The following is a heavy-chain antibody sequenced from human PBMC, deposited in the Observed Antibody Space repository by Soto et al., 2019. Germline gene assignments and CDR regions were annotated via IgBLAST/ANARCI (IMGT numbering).Heavy chain of an antibody. CDR1: GGTFSSFA. J-gene: IGHJ6*02. Sequence: GASVKVSCKASGGTFSSFAINWVRQAPGRGPEWMGGTIPILGTANYAQKFQGRVTIIADETTNTASLELTSLRSEDTAVYYCARGNALDIWGQGTTVTVSS. CDR2: TIPILGTA. CDR3: ARGNALDI. V-gene: IGHV1-69*13.